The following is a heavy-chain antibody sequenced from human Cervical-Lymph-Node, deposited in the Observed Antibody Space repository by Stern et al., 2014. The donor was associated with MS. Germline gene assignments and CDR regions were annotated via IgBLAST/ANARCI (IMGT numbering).Heavy chain of an antibody. J-gene: IGHJ6*02. D-gene: IGHD6-6*01. CDR2: ISSDGSNK. Sequence: QVQLVESGGGVVQPGRSLRLSCAASGFTFSSYAMHWVRQAPGTGLEWVAVISSDGSNKYYADSVKGRFTISRDNSKNTLYLQMNSLRAEDTAVYYCAREGFEYSSSSTYGMDVWGQGTTVTVSS. CDR3: AREGFEYSSSSTYGMDV. V-gene: IGHV3-30-3*01. CDR1: GFTFSSYA.